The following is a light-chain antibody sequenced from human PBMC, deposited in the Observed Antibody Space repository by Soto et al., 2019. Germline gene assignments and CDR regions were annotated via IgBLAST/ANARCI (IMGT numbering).Light chain of an antibody. J-gene: IGKJ5*01. CDR3: QQYKSWPPIT. V-gene: IGKV3-20*01. CDR1: LSVSSSY. Sequence: EIVMTQSPATLSVSPGERATLSCRASLSVSSSYLAWYQQKPGQAPRLLIYGASNRATGIPDRFSGSGSGTDFTLTISRLEPEDFAVYYCQQYKSWPPITFGQGTRLEIK. CDR2: GAS.